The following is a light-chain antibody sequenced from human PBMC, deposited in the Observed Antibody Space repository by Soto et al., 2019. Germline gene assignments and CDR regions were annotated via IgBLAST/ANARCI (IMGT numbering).Light chain of an antibody. Sequence: EIVMTQSPATLSVSPGETATLSCRASQRVGINLAWYQQKPGQAPRVLIYSASTRASGIPDRFSGSGSGAEFTLTISSLQSEDFAFFYCQQYDGWPRTFGQGTKVDIK. CDR2: SAS. CDR3: QQYDGWPRT. V-gene: IGKV3-15*01. J-gene: IGKJ1*01. CDR1: QRVGIN.